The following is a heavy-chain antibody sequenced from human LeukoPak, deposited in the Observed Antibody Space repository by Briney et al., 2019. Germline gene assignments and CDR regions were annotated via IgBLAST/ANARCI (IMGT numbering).Heavy chain of an antibody. CDR1: GYTFTRYG. D-gene: IGHD4-17*01. V-gene: IGHV1-18*01. CDR3: ARDPDYDDAFDV. J-gene: IGHJ3*01. Sequence: ASVKVSCKASGYTFTRYGISWVRQAPGQGLEWMGWISAYNGHTKYPQKFQGRVTMTTDTSTTTAYMELRGLGSDDTAVYFCARDPDYDDAFDVCGQGTMVTVSS. CDR2: ISAYNGHT.